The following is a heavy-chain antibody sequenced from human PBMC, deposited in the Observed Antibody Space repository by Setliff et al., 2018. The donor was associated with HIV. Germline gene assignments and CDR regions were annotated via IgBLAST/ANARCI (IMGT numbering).Heavy chain of an antibody. CDR2: INNDGRKT. CDR3: AREYSSSWYSYYYYGMDV. J-gene: IGHJ6*02. V-gene: IGHV3-74*03. CDR1: GFTFSTYW. Sequence: GGSLRLSCAASGFTFSTYWMHWVRQAPGKGLVWVSHINNDGRKTTYADSVKGRFTISRDNAKNSLYLQMNSLRAEDTAVYYCAREYSSSWYSYYYYGMDVWGQGTTVTVS. D-gene: IGHD6-13*01.